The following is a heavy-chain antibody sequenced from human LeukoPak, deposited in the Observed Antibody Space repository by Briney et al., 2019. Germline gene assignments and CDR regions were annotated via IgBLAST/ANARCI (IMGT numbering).Heavy chain of an antibody. V-gene: IGHV4-59*01. J-gene: IGHJ4*02. D-gene: IGHD6-25*01. CDR2: ISYRGAT. CDR1: GGSLTGYS. Sequence: PSETLSLTCTVSGGSLTGYSWSWFRQSPVKGLEWIGYISYRGATNSNASLKSRVTVSLDMSKNQFSLKLNSVTAADTAVYYCARGTAAVYWGQGTLVTVSS. CDR3: ARGTAAVY.